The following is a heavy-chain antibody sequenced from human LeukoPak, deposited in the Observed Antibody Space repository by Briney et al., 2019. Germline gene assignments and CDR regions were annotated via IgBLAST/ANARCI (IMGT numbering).Heavy chain of an antibody. Sequence: GGSLRLSCAASGFTFSIYAMSWVRQAPGKGLQWVSTITGNAASIYYADSAKGRFTISRDNSKNTLYLQMNSLRAEDTAVYYCAKDLAGGIVDYWGQGTLVTVSS. V-gene: IGHV3-23*01. J-gene: IGHJ4*02. CDR1: GFTFSIYA. D-gene: IGHD4-23*01. CDR2: ITGNAASI. CDR3: AKDLAGGIVDY.